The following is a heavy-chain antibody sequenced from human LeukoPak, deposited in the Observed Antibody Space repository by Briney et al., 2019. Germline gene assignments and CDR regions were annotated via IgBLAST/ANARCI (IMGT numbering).Heavy chain of an antibody. Sequence: SGPTLVKPTQTLTLTCTFSGFSLSTSGVGVGWIRQPPGKALEWLALIYWDDYKRYSPSLKNRVTIPKDPSKNQVVLTMTNMDPVDTATYYCAHLYCSGGCRYSAFGYWGQGTLVTVSS. CDR1: GFSLSTSGVG. D-gene: IGHD2-15*01. CDR2: IYWDDYK. J-gene: IGHJ4*02. V-gene: IGHV2-5*02. CDR3: AHLYCSGGCRYSAFGY.